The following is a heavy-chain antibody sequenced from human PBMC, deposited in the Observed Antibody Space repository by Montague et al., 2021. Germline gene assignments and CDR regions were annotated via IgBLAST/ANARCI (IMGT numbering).Heavy chain of an antibody. Sequence: SETLSLTCTVSGGSISSSPFYWGWIRQSPGKGLEWIGSNYYRGNTYYNPSLKSRVSLSIDTSKNQFSLKMNSVTAADTAVYYCARAGPRTYGGDSLDYWGQGALVTGSS. D-gene: IGHD3-10*01. J-gene: IGHJ4*02. CDR2: NYYRGNT. CDR1: GGSISSSPFY. CDR3: ARAGPRTYGGDSLDY. V-gene: IGHV4-39*01.